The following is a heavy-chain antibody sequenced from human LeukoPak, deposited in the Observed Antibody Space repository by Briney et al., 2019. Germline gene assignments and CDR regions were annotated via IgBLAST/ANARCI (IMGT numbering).Heavy chain of an antibody. CDR2: ISGSGDRT. J-gene: IGHJ4*02. D-gene: IGHD1-1*01. Sequence: PGGSLRLSCAASGFTFSSSAMNWVRQAPGKGLEWVSTISGSGDRTYYADSVKGRFTISRDNSKNTLYLQMNSLRAEDTAVYYCARGGQGNWPTPFDYWGQGTLVTVSS. V-gene: IGHV3-23*01. CDR1: GFTFSSSA. CDR3: ARGGQGNWPTPFDY.